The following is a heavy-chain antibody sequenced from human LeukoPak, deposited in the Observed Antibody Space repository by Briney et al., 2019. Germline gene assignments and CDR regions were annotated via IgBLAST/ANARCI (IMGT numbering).Heavy chain of an antibody. Sequence: SDTLSLTCTLSGGSISSYYWSLIRQPPGKALESIVFIYYSGSSNHNPALRSRVTTSVDTSKNQLSLKLSSVTAADTAVYYCARHFNQGFDPWGQGTLVTVSS. J-gene: IGHJ5*02. CDR1: GGSISSYY. CDR2: IYYSGSS. V-gene: IGHV4-59*08. CDR3: ARHFNQGFDP.